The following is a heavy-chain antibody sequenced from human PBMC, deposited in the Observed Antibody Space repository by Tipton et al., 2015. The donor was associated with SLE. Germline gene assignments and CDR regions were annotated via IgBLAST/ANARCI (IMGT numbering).Heavy chain of an antibody. CDR2: ISAYNGNT. J-gene: IGHJ4*02. V-gene: IGHV1-18*01. D-gene: IGHD6-19*01. CDR1: GYTFTSYG. CDR3: ARATCAARYSSGWYDY. Sequence: QSGAEVKKPGASVKVSCKASGYTFTSYGISWVRQAPGQGLEWMVWISAYNGNTNYAQKLQGRVTMTTDTSTSTAYMELRSLRSDDTAVYYCARATCAARYSSGWYDYWGQGTLVTVSS.